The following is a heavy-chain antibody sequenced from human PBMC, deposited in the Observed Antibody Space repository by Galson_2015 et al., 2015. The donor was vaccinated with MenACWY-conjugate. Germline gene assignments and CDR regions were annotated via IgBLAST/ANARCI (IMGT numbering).Heavy chain of an antibody. CDR3: ARGISMGWSPEHSYYGMDV. V-gene: IGHV3-21*01. CDR1: GFTFTRYS. D-gene: IGHD6-19*01. CDR2: LSSTSDHI. Sequence: SLRLSCAASGFTFTRYSMTWVRQAPGKGLEWVSSLSSTSDHIFYADSVKGRFTISRDNAKNSLYLQMNDLRAEDTAVYYCARGISMGWSPEHSYYGMDVWGQGTTVTVSS. J-gene: IGHJ6*02.